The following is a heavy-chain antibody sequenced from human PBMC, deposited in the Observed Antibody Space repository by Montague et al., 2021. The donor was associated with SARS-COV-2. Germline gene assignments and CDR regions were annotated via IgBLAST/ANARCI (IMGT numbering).Heavy chain of an antibody. CDR2: IYSSGGT. D-gene: IGHD3-22*01. V-gene: IGHV4-61*02. J-gene: IGHJ4*02. CDR1: GASISSTNYY. CDR3: ARIITHFDSDGPPSLFDH. Sequence: TLSLTCTVSGASISSTNYYWSWIRQPAGKGLEWIGRIYSSGGTNYNPSLKSRVSISIDTSKNEFSLKLSSVTAADTAVYYCARIITHFDSDGPPSLFDHWGQGIRVTASS.